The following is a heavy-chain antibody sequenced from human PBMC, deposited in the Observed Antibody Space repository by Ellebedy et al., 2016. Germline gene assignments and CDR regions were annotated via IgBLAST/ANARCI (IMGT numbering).Heavy chain of an antibody. CDR2: VFHTGGT. Sequence: SETLSLTCNVFGDSVTSYYWNWIRRPPGKGLEWIGFVFHTGGTFYNPSLKSRLTISIDASKNQFSLKLNSVTAADAAVYYCAKWNGGWYAFEVWGQGTMVTVSS. J-gene: IGHJ3*01. V-gene: IGHV4-59*02. CDR1: GDSVTSYY. CDR3: AKWNGGWYAFEV. D-gene: IGHD6-19*01.